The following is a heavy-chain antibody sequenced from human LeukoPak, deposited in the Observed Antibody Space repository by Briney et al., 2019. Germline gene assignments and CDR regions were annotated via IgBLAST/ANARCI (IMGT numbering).Heavy chain of an antibody. V-gene: IGHV4-31*03. J-gene: IGHJ2*01. CDR2: IDYSENT. Sequence: SETLSLTCTVSGDSISNGNYFWSWVRQHPGKGLEWIGYIDYSENTYYNPSLMSRVTMSLDTPKNQFSLNLTSVTAADSAVYYCARDHRDTIAVVRGLKRARYFDLWGRGTLVTVSS. CDR3: ARDHRDTIAVVRGLKRARYFDL. CDR1: GDSISNGNYF. D-gene: IGHD3-10*01.